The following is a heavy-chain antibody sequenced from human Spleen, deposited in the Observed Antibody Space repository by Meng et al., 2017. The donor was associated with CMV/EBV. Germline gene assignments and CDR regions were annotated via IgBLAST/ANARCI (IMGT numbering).Heavy chain of an antibody. CDR2: INHSGST. CDR1: GGSFSGYY. Sequence: SETLSLTCAVYGGSFSGYYWSWIRQPPEKGLEWIGEINHSGSTNYNPSLKSRVTISVDTSKNQFSLKLSSVTAADTAVYYCARAVVPAAIGAFDYWGQGTLVTVSS. J-gene: IGHJ4*02. V-gene: IGHV4-34*01. D-gene: IGHD2-2*01. CDR3: ARAVVPAAIGAFDY.